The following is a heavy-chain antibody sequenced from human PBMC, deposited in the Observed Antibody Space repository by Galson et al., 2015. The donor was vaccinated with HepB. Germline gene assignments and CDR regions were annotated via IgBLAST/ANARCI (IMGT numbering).Heavy chain of an antibody. D-gene: IGHD3-16*02. J-gene: IGHJ3*02. CDR2: ISGSGGST. CDR3: AKEWDYVWGSYPRGKSDDAFDI. CDR1: GFTFSSYA. Sequence: SLRLSCAASGFTFSSYAMSWVRQAPGKGLEWVSAISGSGGSTYYADSVKGRFTISRDNSKNTLYLQMNSLRAEDTAVYYCAKEWDYVWGSYPRGKSDDAFDIWGQGTMVTVSS. V-gene: IGHV3-23*01.